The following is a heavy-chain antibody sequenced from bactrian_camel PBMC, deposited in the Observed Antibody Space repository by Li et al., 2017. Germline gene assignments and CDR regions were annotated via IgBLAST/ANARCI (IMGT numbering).Heavy chain of an antibody. CDR1: GQTYSTYC. CDR3: AAEPALLQATMAAPDFGY. J-gene: IGHJ6*01. Sequence: VQLVESGGDSVQAGGSLRLSCTASGQTYSTYCWAWLRQSPGKEREGVAAVGSDGAITYDESVKGRFTISQDNAKNALTLQMNSLKPEDTAIYYCAAEPALLQATMAAPDFGYWGQGTQVTVS. V-gene: IGHV3S53*01. CDR2: VGSDGAI. D-gene: IGHD4*01.